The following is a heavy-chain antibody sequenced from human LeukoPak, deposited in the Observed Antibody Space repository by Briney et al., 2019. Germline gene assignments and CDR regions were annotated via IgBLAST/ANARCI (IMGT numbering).Heavy chain of an antibody. D-gene: IGHD2-21*01. CDR3: ARDFKSDLADS. Sequence: GRSLTPSCAAAGFTSSNYGMHWVRQAPGKGMEWEAVIYADGSKEYFADSVKGRFTISRDNSKNTAVLQMNRLRSEDTAVSYCARDFKSDLADSWGEGTLVTVSS. J-gene: IGHJ5*01. V-gene: IGHV3-33*01. CDR2: IYADGSKE. CDR1: GFTSSNYG.